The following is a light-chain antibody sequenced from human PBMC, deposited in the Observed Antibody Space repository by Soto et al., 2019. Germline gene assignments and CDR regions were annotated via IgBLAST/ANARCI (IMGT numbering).Light chain of an antibody. Sequence: QSALTQPPSASGSPGQSVTVSCTGSSSDVGAYNYVSWYQQHPGKAPKLIIFEVNKRPSGVPDRFSGSKSGNTASLTVSGLQAEDEADYYCSSCGGSKVFGGGTKVTVL. CDR1: SSDVGAYNY. V-gene: IGLV2-8*01. CDR3: SSCGGSKV. J-gene: IGLJ2*01. CDR2: EVN.